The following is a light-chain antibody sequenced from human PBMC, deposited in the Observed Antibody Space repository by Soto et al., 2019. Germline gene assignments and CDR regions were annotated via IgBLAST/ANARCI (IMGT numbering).Light chain of an antibody. V-gene: IGKV1-33*01. Sequence: IQMTQSPSSLSASVGDRVTITCRASQGIRNEVGWYQQKPGKAPKLLIYDASNLETGVPSRFSGSGSGTDFTFTISSLQPEDIATYYCQQYDNLPLTFGGGTKVDIK. CDR2: DAS. CDR1: QGIRNE. J-gene: IGKJ4*01. CDR3: QQYDNLPLT.